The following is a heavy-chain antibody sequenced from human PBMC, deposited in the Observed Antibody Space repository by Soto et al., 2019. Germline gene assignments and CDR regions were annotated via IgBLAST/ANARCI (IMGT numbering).Heavy chain of an antibody. D-gene: IGHD6-13*01. CDR1: VGASSSYC. J-gene: IGHJ4*02. CDR3: ARDSGAKLSSS. V-gene: IGHV1-69*01. CDR2: IVPIYRTA. Sequence: GAAVNASCKASVGASSSYCCNCAQQARGQALEWLGGIVPIYRTADYAQQFQGRVTITADESTRTVYMELSSLKSQDTSLYYCARDSGAKLSSSWGQGTLVTVSS.